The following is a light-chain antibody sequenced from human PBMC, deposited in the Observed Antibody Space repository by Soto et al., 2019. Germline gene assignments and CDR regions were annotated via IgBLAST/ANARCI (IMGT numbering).Light chain of an antibody. CDR3: KHYGGMWT. V-gene: IGKV1-5*01. CDR1: QRISNR. CDR2: DAS. Sequence: DIQMTQSPSTLSASVGDRVTITCRASQRISNRLAWYQQKPGKAPKVLIYDASSLESGVPSRFSGSVSGTEFMLTISSLQPDDFASYCCKHYGGMWTFGQGTKVEMK. J-gene: IGKJ1*01.